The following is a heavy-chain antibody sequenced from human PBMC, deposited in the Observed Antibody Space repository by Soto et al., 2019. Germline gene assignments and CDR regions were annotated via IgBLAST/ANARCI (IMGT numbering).Heavy chain of an antibody. CDR1: GFTFSSYG. J-gene: IGHJ5*02. D-gene: IGHD3-10*01. Sequence: QVQLVESGGGVVQPGRSLRLSCAASGFTFSSYGMHWVRQAPGKGLEWVAIIWYDGSNKFYADSVKGRFTISRDNSKNTLYLQMNSLRVEDTAVYYCARDIATNMVRGVVITGWIDPWGQGTLVTVSS. CDR2: IWYDGSNK. V-gene: IGHV3-33*01. CDR3: ARDIATNMVRGVVITGWIDP.